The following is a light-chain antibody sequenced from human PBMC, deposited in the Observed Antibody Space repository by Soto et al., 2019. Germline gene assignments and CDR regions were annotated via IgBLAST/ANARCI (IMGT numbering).Light chain of an antibody. CDR1: QSVSSY. Sequence: EIVLTQSPATLSLSPGERATLSCRASQSVSSYLAWYQQKPGQAPRLLIYDASNRATGIPARFSGSGSGTVFTITISSLEPEDFAVYYGQQRSNWVSFGGGTKVEIK. CDR3: QQRSNWVS. CDR2: DAS. J-gene: IGKJ4*01. V-gene: IGKV3-11*01.